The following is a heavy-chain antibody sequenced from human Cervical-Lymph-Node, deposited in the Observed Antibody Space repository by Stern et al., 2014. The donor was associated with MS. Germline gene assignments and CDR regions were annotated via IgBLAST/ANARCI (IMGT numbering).Heavy chain of an antibody. V-gene: IGHV1-24*01. Sequence: VQLVQSGAEVKKPGASVKVSCKVSGYTLSEISMHWVRQAPGKGLEWMGGFDPEQCETRCAQKFQGRVTMAEDRSTDTAYMELRSLRSEDTAVYYCATHRGRVTYYYGMDVWGQGTTVTVSS. J-gene: IGHJ6*02. CDR3: ATHRGRVTYYYGMDV. CDR2: FDPEQCET. D-gene: IGHD2-21*02. CDR1: GYTLSEIS.